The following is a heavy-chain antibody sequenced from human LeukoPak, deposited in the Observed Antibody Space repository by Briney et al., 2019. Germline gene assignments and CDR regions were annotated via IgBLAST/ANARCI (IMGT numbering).Heavy chain of an antibody. V-gene: IGHV3-48*01. D-gene: IGHD3-10*01. CDR2: ISSSNLTI. CDR3: ASWLSKSA. CDR1: GFTFSSYS. Sequence: GGSLRLSCAASGFTFSSYSMNWVRQAPGKGLEWVSYISSSNLTIYYADSVKGRFTISRDNAENSLYLQMNSLRAEDTAVYYCASWLSKSAWGQGTLVTVSS. J-gene: IGHJ5*02.